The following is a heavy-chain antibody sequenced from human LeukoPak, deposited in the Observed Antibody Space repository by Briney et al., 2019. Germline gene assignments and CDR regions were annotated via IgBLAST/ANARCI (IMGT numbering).Heavy chain of an antibody. CDR2: IIPILGIA. D-gene: IGHD3-9*01. CDR1: GGTFSSYA. V-gene: IGHV1-69*04. J-gene: IGHJ3*02. CDR3: ARDLDILTGYSHDAFDI. Sequence: SVKVSCKASGGTFSSYAISWVRQAPGQGLEWMGRIIPILGIANYAQKFQGRVTITADKPTSTAYMELSSLRSEDTAVYYCARDLDILTGYSHDAFDIWGQGTMVTVSS.